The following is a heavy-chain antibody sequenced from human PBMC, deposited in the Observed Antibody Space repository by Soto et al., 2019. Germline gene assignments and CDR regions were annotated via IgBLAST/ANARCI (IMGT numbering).Heavy chain of an antibody. Sequence: GESLKISCRGSGYSFSSYWIGWVRQMPGKGLEWMGIIYPGDSESRYSPSFQGQVTISADKSISTAYLQWSSLKASDTAMYYCARQGPKYSGNGWYFEHWGQGTLVTVSS. CDR2: IYPGDSES. D-gene: IGHD1-26*01. J-gene: IGHJ4*02. CDR3: ARQGPKYSGNGWYFEH. V-gene: IGHV5-51*01. CDR1: GYSFSSYW.